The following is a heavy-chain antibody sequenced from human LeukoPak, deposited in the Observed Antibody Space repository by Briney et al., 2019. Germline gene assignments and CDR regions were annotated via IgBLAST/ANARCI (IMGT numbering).Heavy chain of an antibody. CDR3: AVLRSLISWYPYYFDY. D-gene: IGHD6-13*01. CDR2: IYYSGST. Sequence: SETLSLTCTVSGGSITSSTYYWGWIRQPPGKGLEWIGSIYYSGSTNYNPSLKSRVTISADTSKNQFSLKLSSVTVADTAVYYCAVLRSLISWYPYYFDYWGQGTLVTVSS. CDR1: GGSITSSTYY. V-gene: IGHV4-39*01. J-gene: IGHJ4*02.